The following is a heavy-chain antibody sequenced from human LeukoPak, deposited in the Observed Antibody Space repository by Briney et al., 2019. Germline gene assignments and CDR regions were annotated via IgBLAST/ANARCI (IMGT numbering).Heavy chain of an antibody. Sequence: GASVKVSCKASGYTFTSYAISWVRQAPGQGLEWMGWISADNGNTDYAQRFQGRVTMTTDTSTSTAYMELRSLRSDDTAVYYCARASTMIVGLAFDIWGQGTMVTVSS. J-gene: IGHJ3*02. D-gene: IGHD3-22*01. CDR3: ARASTMIVGLAFDI. CDR2: ISADNGNT. CDR1: GYTFTSYA. V-gene: IGHV1-18*01.